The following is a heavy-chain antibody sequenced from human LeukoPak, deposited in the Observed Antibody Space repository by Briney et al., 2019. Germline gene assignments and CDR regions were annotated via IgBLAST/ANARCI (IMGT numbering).Heavy chain of an antibody. J-gene: IGHJ3*02. CDR1: GGSISSSSYY. CDR2: ISNSGDYI. CDR3: AREMYAGWYFAFDI. Sequence: ETLSLTCTVSGGSISSSSYYWGWVRQAPGKGLEWVSAISNSGDYISYADSLKGRFTISRDNAKNSLFLQMSSLRAEDTAVYYCAREMYAGWYFAFDIWGQGTMVTVSS. D-gene: IGHD6-19*01. V-gene: IGHV3-21*01.